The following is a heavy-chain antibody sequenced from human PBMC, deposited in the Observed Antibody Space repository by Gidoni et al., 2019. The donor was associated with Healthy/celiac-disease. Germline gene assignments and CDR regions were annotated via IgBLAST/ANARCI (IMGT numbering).Heavy chain of an antibody. J-gene: IGHJ5*02. V-gene: IGHV4-4*07. CDR2: IYTSGST. D-gene: IGHD6-19*01. Sequence: QVQLQESGRGLVKPSETLSLTCTVSGGSISSYYWSWIRQPAGKGLEWIGRIYTSGSTNYNPSLKSRVTMSVDTSKNQFSLKLSSVTAADTAVYYCARDLPLIAVAGMGWFDPWGQGTLVTVSS. CDR3: ARDLPLIAVAGMGWFDP. CDR1: GGSISSYY.